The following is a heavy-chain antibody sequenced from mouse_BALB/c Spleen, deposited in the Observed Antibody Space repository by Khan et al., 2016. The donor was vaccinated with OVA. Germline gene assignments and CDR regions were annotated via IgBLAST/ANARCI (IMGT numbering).Heavy chain of an antibody. J-gene: IGHJ3*01. CDR3: ARRNYFGYTFAY. Sequence: QVQLQQSGAELARPGASVKLSCKASGYTFTDYYINWVKQRTGQGLEWIGEISPGSGDTYYNEKFKGKATLTADKSSSTVYMQRSSLTAEASAVYFCARRNYFGYTFAYWGQRTLVTVSA. CDR2: ISPGSGDT. CDR1: GYTFTDYY. V-gene: IGHV1-77*01. D-gene: IGHD1-2*01.